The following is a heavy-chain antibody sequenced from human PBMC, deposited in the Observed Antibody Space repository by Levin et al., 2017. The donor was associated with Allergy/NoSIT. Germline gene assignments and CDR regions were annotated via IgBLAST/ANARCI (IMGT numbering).Heavy chain of an antibody. J-gene: IGHJ4*02. CDR3: TRDRERRDGYNWGVDY. CDR1: GFTFSSYW. D-gene: IGHD5-24*01. CDR2: IKSDGSIP. Sequence: GESLKISCAASGFTFSSYWMHWVRQAPGKGLVWVSRIKSDGSIPTYADSVKGRFTISRDNAKNTLYLQMNSLRAEDTAVYYCTRDRERRDGYNWGVDYWGQGTLVTVS. V-gene: IGHV3-74*01.